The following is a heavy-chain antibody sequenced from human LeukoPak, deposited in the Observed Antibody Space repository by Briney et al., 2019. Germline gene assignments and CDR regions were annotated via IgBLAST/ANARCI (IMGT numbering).Heavy chain of an antibody. CDR1: GYTFTSYY. D-gene: IGHD3-16*02. J-gene: IGHJ3*02. Sequence: ASVKVSCKASGYTFTSYYMHWVRQAPGQGLEWMGIINPSGGSTSYAQKFQGRVTITRDTSASTAYMELSSLRSEDTAVYYCAREDTYYDYVWGSYPPTNAFDIWGQGTMVTVSS. CDR3: AREDTYYDYVWGSYPPTNAFDI. CDR2: INPSGGST. V-gene: IGHV1-46*01.